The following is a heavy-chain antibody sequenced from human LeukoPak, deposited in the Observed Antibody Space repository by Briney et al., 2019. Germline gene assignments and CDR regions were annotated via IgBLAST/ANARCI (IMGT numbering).Heavy chain of an antibody. J-gene: IGHJ6*02. D-gene: IGHD3-3*01. V-gene: IGHV3-74*01. CDR3: AKGGRTIFGVVSVLYYGMDV. CDR2: IKSDGSDT. Sequence: GGSLRLSCAASGFTFSTYWMHWVRQAPGEGLVWVSRIKSDGSDTSYADSVRGRFTISRDNAKNTLYLQMNSLRAEDTAVYYCAKGGRTIFGVVSVLYYGMDVWGQGTTVTVSS. CDR1: GFTFSTYW.